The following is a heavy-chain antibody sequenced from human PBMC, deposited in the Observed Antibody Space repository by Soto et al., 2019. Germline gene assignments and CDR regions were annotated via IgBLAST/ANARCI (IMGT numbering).Heavy chain of an antibody. J-gene: IGHJ4*02. CDR1: GFTFRSYA. D-gene: IGHD2-21*01. CDR3: AKGPVVVQIFYFDY. V-gene: IGHV3-23*01. CDR2: ISGTGGST. Sequence: GALRLSCAISGFTFRSYAMSWVRQAPGKGLEWVSGISGTGGSTYYADSVKGRFTISRDNSKNTLYLQMNSVRAEDTATYYCAKGPVVVQIFYFDYWGQGARVTVSS.